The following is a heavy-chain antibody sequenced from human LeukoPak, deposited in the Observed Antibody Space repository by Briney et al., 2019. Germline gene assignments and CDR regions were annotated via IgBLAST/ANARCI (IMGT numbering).Heavy chain of an antibody. Sequence: GGSLRLSCAASGFTFSSYAMSWVRQAPPKGLEWLSGICVSYATTYYADPVKGRFTISRDNSKNTLYLQMNSLGGEDTAVYYCAKDVQRFSSSWYYFDSWGQGTLVSVSS. CDR1: GFTFSSYA. J-gene: IGHJ4*02. D-gene: IGHD6-13*01. CDR2: ICVSYATT. CDR3: AKDVQRFSSSWYYFDS. V-gene: IGHV3-23*01.